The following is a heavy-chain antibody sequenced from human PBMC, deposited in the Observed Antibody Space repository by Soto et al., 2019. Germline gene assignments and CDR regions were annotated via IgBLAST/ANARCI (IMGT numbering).Heavy chain of an antibody. CDR3: ARLYGAPWGGFDP. Sequence: GGSLRLSCAASGFTFSNYYMSWIRQAPGKGLEWLSYISNSGSTIYYAESVRGRFIISRDNAKNSVYLQMNSLRAEDAAVYYCARLYGAPWGGFDPWGQGTLVTVSS. D-gene: IGHD3-16*01. V-gene: IGHV3-11*01. CDR2: ISNSGSTI. J-gene: IGHJ5*02. CDR1: GFTFSNYY.